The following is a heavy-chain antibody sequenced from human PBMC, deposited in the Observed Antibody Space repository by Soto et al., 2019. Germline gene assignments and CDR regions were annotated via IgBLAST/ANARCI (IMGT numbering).Heavy chain of an antibody. CDR3: ARAQGTPYDILTGYYYRGRYYGMDV. Sequence: SETLSLTCAVYGGSFSGYYWSWIRQPPGKGLEWVGEINHSGSTNYNPALKSRVTISVDTSKNQFSLQLSSVTAADTAVYHCARAQGTPYDILTGYYYRGRYYGMDVWGQGTTVTFSS. J-gene: IGHJ6*02. V-gene: IGHV4-34*01. CDR1: GGSFSGYY. CDR2: INHSGST. D-gene: IGHD3-9*01.